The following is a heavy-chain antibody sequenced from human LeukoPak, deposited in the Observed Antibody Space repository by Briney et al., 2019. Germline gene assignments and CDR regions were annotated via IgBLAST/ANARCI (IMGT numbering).Heavy chain of an antibody. D-gene: IGHD3-22*01. CDR2: ISSNGGTT. J-gene: IGHJ4*02. V-gene: IGHV3-64*01. Sequence: GGSLRLSCAASGFTFSNYGLHWVRQAPGKGPEYVWAISSNGGTTYYANSVKGRFTISRDNSKNTLYLQMGSLRAEDVAVYYCATGYDSSGYYQYWGQGTLVTVSS. CDR1: GFTFSNYG. CDR3: ATGYDSSGYYQY.